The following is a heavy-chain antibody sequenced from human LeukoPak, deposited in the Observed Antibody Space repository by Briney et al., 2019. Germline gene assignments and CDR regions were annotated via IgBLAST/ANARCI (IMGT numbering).Heavy chain of an antibody. Sequence: SETLSLTCTVSSGSISSYYWSWIRQPPGKGMEWIGYIYYSGSTYYNPSLKSRVTISVDTSKNQFSLKLSSVTAADTAVYYCARATNVAAAAGTYDYWGQGTLVTVSS. CDR3: ARATNVAAAAGTYDY. CDR2: IYYSGST. V-gene: IGHV4-59*06. J-gene: IGHJ4*02. CDR1: SGSISSYY. D-gene: IGHD6-13*01.